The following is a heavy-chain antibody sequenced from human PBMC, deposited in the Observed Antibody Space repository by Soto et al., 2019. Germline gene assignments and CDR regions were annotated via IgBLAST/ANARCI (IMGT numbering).Heavy chain of an antibody. CDR3: ATSRPRDYYDSSGYYGHDY. J-gene: IGHJ4*02. D-gene: IGHD3-22*01. Sequence: GASVKVSCKVSGYTLTELSMHWVRQAPGKGLEWMGGFDPEDGETIYAQKFQGRVTMTEDTSTDTAYMELSSLRSEDTAVYYCATSRPRDYYDSSGYYGHDYWGQGTLVTVSS. V-gene: IGHV1-24*01. CDR2: FDPEDGET. CDR1: GYTLTELS.